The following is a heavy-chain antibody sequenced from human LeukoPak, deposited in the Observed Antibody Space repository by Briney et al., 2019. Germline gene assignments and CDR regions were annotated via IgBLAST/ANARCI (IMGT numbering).Heavy chain of an antibody. CDR2: MSADSATT. CDR3: ARKSASGNYPLDY. V-gene: IGHV3-23*01. CDR1: GFNFGSYS. J-gene: IGHJ4*02. Sequence: PGGSLTLYCSASGFNFGSYSMMWLRQAPGKGLEWVSVMSADSATTLYADSVKGRFTISRDNAKNTVFLQMSSLRAEDTALYYCARKSASGNYPLDYWGQGTLVTVSS. D-gene: IGHD3-10*01.